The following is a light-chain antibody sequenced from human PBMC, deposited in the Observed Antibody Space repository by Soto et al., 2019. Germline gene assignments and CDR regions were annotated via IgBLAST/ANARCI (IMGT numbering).Light chain of an antibody. Sequence: QSALTRPPSASGSPGQSVTISCTGTSSDVGGYNYVSWYQQHPGKAPKLMIYEVSKRPSGVPDRFSGSKSGSTASLTVSGLQAEDEADYYCSSYAGSNNFPYVFGTGTKVTVL. J-gene: IGLJ1*01. V-gene: IGLV2-8*01. CDR3: SSYAGSNNFPYV. CDR1: SSDVGGYNY. CDR2: EVS.